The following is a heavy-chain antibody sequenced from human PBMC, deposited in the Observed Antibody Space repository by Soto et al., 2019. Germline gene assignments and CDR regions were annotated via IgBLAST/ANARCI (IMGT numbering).Heavy chain of an antibody. CDR3: ARSYYYGNSAYYLDY. CDR2: TRSKPNSYTT. Sequence: EVQLVESGGGLVQPGGSLRLSCAASGFTISDHYMDWVRQAPGKGLEWLGRTRSKPNSYTTEYAASVKGRFTISRDDSKNSLYLQMNSLKTEDTAMYYCARSYYYGNSAYYLDYWGQGALVTVSS. V-gene: IGHV3-72*01. J-gene: IGHJ4*02. D-gene: IGHD3-22*01. CDR1: GFTISDHY.